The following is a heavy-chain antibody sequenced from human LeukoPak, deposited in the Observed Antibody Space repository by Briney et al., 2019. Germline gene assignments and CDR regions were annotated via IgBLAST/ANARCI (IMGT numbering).Heavy chain of an antibody. CDR1: GGSISSGGYY. CDR2: IYYSGST. CDR3: ARLHSGGKGAYNWFDP. J-gene: IGHJ5*02. Sequence: PSETLSLTCTVSGGSISSGGYYWSWIRQHPGKGLEWLGYIYYSGSTYYNPSLKSRVTISVDTSKNQFSLKLSSVTAADTAVYYCARLHSGGKGAYNWFDPWGQGTLVTVSS. V-gene: IGHV4-31*03. D-gene: IGHD2-8*02.